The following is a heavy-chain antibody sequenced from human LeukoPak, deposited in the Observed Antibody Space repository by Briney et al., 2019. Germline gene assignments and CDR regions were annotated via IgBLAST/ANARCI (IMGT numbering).Heavy chain of an antibody. CDR2: IYYSGRT. CDR1: GGSISSHY. CDR3: ARGKDV. V-gene: IGHV4-59*11. J-gene: IGHJ6*04. Sequence: SETLSLTCTVSGGSISSHYWSWIRQPPGKGLEWIGYIYYSGRTNYNPSLKSRVTISVDTSKNQFSLKLSSVTAADTAVYYCARGKDVWGKGTTVTVSS.